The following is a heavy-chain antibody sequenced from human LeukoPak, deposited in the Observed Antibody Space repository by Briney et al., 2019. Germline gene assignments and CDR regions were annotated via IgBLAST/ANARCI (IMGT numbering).Heavy chain of an antibody. CDR2: IDYDGGS. D-gene: IGHD1/OR15-1a*01. CDR1: GRSVRRHY. CDR3: AREISNPEHDAFEI. V-gene: IGHV4-59*02. J-gene: IGHJ3*02. Sequence: PSDTLSLTCNVSGRSVRRHYWSWIRQPPGKRLEGIGYIDYDGGSNYNPSLRSRVSMSVETSTNRITLKLTSVTASDSAVYYCAREISNPEHDAFEIWGQGTRVIVAS.